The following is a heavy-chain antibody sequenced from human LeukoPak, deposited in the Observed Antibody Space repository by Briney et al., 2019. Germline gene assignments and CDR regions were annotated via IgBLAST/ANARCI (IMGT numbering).Heavy chain of an antibody. CDR1: GGSFSGYY. V-gene: IGHV4-34*01. CDR3: AREVQEYYYDSSGYYAY. D-gene: IGHD3-22*01. J-gene: IGHJ4*02. Sequence: KPSETLSLTCAVYGGSFSGYYWSWIHQPPGKGLEWIGEINHSGSTNYNPSLKSRVTISVDTSKNQFSLKLSSVTAADTAVYYCAREVQEYYYDSSGYYAYWGQGTLVTVSS. CDR2: INHSGST.